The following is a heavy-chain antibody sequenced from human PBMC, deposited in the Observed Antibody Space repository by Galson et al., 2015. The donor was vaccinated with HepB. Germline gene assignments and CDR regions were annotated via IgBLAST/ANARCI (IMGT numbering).Heavy chain of an antibody. J-gene: IGHJ4*01. Sequence: SVKVSCKASGVTFSSYAISWVRQAPGKGLEWMGENNPIYGTANYAQKFQGRVTITADEATSTVYIEMNSLRAEDTAVYYCARIVGGSCRDYFDYWGQGTLVTVSS. CDR2: NNPIYGTA. CDR3: ARIVGGSCRDYFDY. D-gene: IGHD3-16*02. CDR1: GVTFSSYA. V-gene: IGHV1-69*13.